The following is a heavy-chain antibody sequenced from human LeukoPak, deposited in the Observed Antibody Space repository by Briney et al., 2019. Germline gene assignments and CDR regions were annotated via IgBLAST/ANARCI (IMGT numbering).Heavy chain of an antibody. Sequence: ASVKVSCKASGGTFSSYAISWVRQAPGQGLEWMGRIIPILGIANYAQKFQGRVTITADKSTSTAYMELRSLRSDDTAVYYCARGDVVVVVAATGYFDYWGQGTLVTVSS. CDR3: ARGDVVVVVAATGYFDY. D-gene: IGHD2-15*01. CDR2: IIPILGIA. J-gene: IGHJ4*02. V-gene: IGHV1-69*04. CDR1: GGTFSSYA.